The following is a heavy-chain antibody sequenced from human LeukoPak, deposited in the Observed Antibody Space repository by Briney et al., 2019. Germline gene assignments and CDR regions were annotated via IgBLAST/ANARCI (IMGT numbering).Heavy chain of an antibody. V-gene: IGHV3-23*01. CDR1: GFTFDDYA. CDR3: AKAPGYSSSWYVGYYYYGMDV. Sequence: GGSLRLSCAASGFTFDDYAMHWVRQAPGKGLEWVSAISGSGGSTYYADSVKGRFTISRDNSKNTLYLQMNSLRAEDTAVYYCAKAPGYSSSWYVGYYYYGMDVWGQGTTVTVSS. J-gene: IGHJ6*02. CDR2: ISGSGGST. D-gene: IGHD6-13*01.